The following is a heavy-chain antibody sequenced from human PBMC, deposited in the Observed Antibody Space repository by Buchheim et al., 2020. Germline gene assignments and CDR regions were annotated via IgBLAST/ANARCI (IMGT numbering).Heavy chain of an antibody. J-gene: IGHJ6*02. CDR1: GFTFSSYS. Sequence: EVQLVESGGGLVQPGGSLRLSCAASGFTFSSYSMNWVRQAPGKGLEWVSYISSSSSTITYADSVKGRFTISRDNAKNSLYLQMNSLRDEDTAVYYCASDFSSSLYYYYGMDVWGQGTT. V-gene: IGHV3-48*02. CDR2: ISSSSSTI. D-gene: IGHD6-6*01. CDR3: ASDFSSSLYYYYGMDV.